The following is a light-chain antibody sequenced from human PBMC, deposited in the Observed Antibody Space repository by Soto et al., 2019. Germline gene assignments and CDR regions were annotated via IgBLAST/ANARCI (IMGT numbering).Light chain of an antibody. Sequence: EIVMTQSPATLSVSPGERATLSGGASQSVRTYLAWYQQKPGQAPRLLIHGASTRAPGIPARFSGSGSGTDFTLTISSLQSEDFAVYDCQQYDDWPQTFGQGTNLDIK. V-gene: IGKV3-15*01. CDR3: QQYDDWPQT. CDR2: GAS. CDR1: QSVRTY. J-gene: IGKJ1*01.